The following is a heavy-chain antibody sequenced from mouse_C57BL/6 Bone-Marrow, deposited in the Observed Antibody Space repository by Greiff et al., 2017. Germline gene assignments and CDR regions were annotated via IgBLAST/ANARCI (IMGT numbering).Heavy chain of an antibody. V-gene: IGHV5-6*02. D-gene: IGHD2-2*01. J-gene: IGHJ4*01. CDR2: ISSGGSYT. CDR3: ARRIYYGYGGPFYAMDY. CDR1: GFTFSSYG. Sequence: EVKLQESGGDLVKPGGSLKLSCAASGFTFSSYGMSWVRQTPDKRLEWVATISSGGSYTYYPDRVKGRFPIPRDNAKNTLYLQMSSLKSEDTAMYYCARRIYYGYGGPFYAMDYWGQGTSVTVSS.